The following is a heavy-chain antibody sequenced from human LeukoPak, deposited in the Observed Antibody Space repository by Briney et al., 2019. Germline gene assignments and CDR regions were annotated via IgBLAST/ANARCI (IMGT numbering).Heavy chain of an antibody. CDR2: IYSGGST. CDR3: TREVLVAPWEFDP. V-gene: IGHV3-53*01. Sequence: GGSLRLFCAASGFIVSSNYMSWVRQAPGKGLEWLSIIYSGGSTYHADPVKGRFTISRDTSKNTLYLQMNSQRAEDTAVYYCTREVLVAPWEFDPWGQGTLVTVSS. J-gene: IGHJ5*02. D-gene: IGHD2-2*01. CDR1: GFIVSSNY.